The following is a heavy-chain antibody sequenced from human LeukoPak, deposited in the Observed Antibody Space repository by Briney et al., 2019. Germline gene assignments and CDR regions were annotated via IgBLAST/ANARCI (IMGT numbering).Heavy chain of an antibody. CDR2: ISAYNGNT. CDR1: GYTFTSYG. Sequence: ASVKVSCKASGYTFTSYGISWVRQAPGQGLEWMGWISAYNGNTNYAQKLQGRVTMTTDTSTSTAYMELRSLRSDDTAVYYCARGHDILTGYSQGFDPWGQGTLVTDSS. V-gene: IGHV1-18*01. D-gene: IGHD3-9*01. CDR3: ARGHDILTGYSQGFDP. J-gene: IGHJ5*02.